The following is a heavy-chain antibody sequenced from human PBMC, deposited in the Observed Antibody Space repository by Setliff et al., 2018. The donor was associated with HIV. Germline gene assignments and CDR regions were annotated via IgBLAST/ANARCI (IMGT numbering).Heavy chain of an antibody. D-gene: IGHD6-19*01. Sequence: SETLSLTCTVSGASISSSVYYWGWIRQPPGKGLEWIGTIYYSGSTYYNPSLKSRVTISVDRSKNQFSLRLSSVTAADTAVYYCARGYSSGWTGYFDYWGQGTLVTVSS. CDR3: ARGYSSGWTGYFDY. V-gene: IGHV4-39*07. CDR1: GASISSSVYY. J-gene: IGHJ4*02. CDR2: IYYSGST.